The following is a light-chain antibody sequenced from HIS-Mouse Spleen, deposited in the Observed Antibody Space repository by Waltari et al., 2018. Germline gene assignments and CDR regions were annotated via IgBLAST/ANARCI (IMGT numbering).Light chain of an antibody. Sequence: QSALTQPASVSGSPGQSITISCTGTSSDVGGYNHVPWDQQHPGKAPKLMIYDVSNRPSGVSNRFSGSKSGNTASLTISGLQAEDEADYYCSSYTSSSTWVFGGGTKLTVL. J-gene: IGLJ3*02. V-gene: IGLV2-14*03. CDR1: SSDVGGYNH. CDR3: SSYTSSSTWV. CDR2: DVS.